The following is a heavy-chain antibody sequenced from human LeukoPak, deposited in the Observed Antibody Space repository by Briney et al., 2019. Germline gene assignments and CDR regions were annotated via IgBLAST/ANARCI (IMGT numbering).Heavy chain of an antibody. CDR2: IYYSGST. D-gene: IGHD3-3*01. CDR1: EASISSYY. J-gene: IGHJ4*02. V-gene: IGHV4-59*01. Sequence: SQTLSHTGAVTEASISSYYWSWIRQPPGKGLEWIGYIYYSGSTNYNPCLKSRVTISVDTSKNQFSLKLSSVTAADSAVYYCASFNYDFWTHWGQGTLVTVSS. CDR3: ASFNYDFWTH.